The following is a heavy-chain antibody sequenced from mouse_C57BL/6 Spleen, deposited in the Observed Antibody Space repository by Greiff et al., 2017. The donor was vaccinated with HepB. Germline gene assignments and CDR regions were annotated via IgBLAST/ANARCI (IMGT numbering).Heavy chain of an antibody. CDR3: ARRGSQLGHFDF. V-gene: IGHV1-26*01. CDR2: INPNNGGT. CDR1: GYTFTDYY. D-gene: IGHD4-1*02. J-gene: IGHJ2*01. Sequence: VQLQQSGPELVKPGASVKISCKASGYTFTDYYMNWVKQSHGKSLEWIGDINPNNGGTSYNQKFKGKATLTVDKSSSTAYMELRSLTSEDSAVYYCARRGSQLGHFDFWGQGTTLTVSS.